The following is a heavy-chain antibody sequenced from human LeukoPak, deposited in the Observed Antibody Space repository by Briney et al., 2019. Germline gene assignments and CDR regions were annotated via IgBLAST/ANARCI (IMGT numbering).Heavy chain of an antibody. Sequence: PSQTPSLTCTVSGGSISSGSYYWSWIRQPAGKGLEWIGRIYTSGSTNYNPSLKNRVTISVDTSKNQFSLKLSSVTAADTAVYYCARSYYDFWSGRNDDYWGQGTLVTVSS. D-gene: IGHD3-3*01. CDR3: ARSYYDFWSGRNDDY. V-gene: IGHV4-61*02. CDR2: IYTSGST. J-gene: IGHJ4*02. CDR1: GGSISSGSYY.